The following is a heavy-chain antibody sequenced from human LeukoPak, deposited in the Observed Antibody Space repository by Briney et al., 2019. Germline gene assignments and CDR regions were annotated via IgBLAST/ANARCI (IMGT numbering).Heavy chain of an antibody. CDR3: ARDGYCSSTSCYLGLDY. D-gene: IGHD2-2*03. Sequence: PGGSLRLSCAASGFTFSSYSMNWVRQAPGKGLEWVSYISSSSSTIYYADSVKGRFTISRDNAKNSLYLQMNSLRAEDTAVYYCARDGYCSSTSCYLGLDYWGQGTLVTVSS. CDR2: ISSSSSTI. CDR1: GFTFSSYS. J-gene: IGHJ4*02. V-gene: IGHV3-48*04.